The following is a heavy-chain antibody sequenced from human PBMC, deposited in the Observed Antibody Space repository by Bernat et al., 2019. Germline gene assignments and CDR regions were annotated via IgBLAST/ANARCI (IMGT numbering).Heavy chain of an antibody. CDR1: GFTFSSFA. Sequence: EVQLLESGGGLVQPGGSLRLSCAASGFTFSSFAMSWVRQAPGKGLEWVSAISSSGGSTYYADSVKGRFTISRDNSKNTLYLQMNSLRAEDTAVYYSATDPNWNYDVDYWGQGTLVTV. J-gene: IGHJ4*02. CDR2: ISSSGGST. CDR3: ATDPNWNYDVDY. V-gene: IGHV3-23*01. D-gene: IGHD1-7*01.